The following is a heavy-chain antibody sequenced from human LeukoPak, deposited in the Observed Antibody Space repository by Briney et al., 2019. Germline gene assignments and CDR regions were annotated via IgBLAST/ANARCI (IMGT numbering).Heavy chain of an antibody. CDR3: ARQYYCSAASCSNWFDP. J-gene: IGHJ5*02. Sequence: PSETLSLTCSVSGGSISSSTSYYWGWIRQPPGKGLECIGSIYYGGSTYYNPSLKSRVTIYVDTSRNQFSLRLSSVTAADTAVYYCARQYYCSAASCSNWFDPWGQGTLVTVSS. V-gene: IGHV4-39*01. D-gene: IGHD2-15*01. CDR1: GGSISSSTSYY. CDR2: IYYGGST.